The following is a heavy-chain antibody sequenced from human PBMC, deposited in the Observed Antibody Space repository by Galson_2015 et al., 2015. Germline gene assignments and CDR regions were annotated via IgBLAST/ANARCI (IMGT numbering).Heavy chain of an antibody. CDR2: IIPIFGTA. Sequence: SVKVSCKASGGTFSSYAISWVRQAPGQGLEWMGGIIPIFGTANYAQKFQGRVTITADESTSTAYMELSSLRSEDTAVYYCARANPGARVGDYYDGSGCFQPWGQGTLFTVSS. CDR1: GGTFSSYA. J-gene: IGHJ1*01. V-gene: IGHV1-69*13. CDR3: ARANPGARVGDYYDGSGCFQP. D-gene: IGHD3-22*01.